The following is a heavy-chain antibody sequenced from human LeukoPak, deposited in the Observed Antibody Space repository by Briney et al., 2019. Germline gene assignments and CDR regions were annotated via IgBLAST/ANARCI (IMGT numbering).Heavy chain of an antibody. V-gene: IGHV3-74*01. D-gene: IGHD2-15*01. Sequence: GGSLRLSCAASGFTFSSYWMHWVRQAPGKGLVWVSRINSDGSSTSYADSVKGRFTISRDNAKNTLYLQMNSLRAEDMAVYYCARESCSGGSCYYDYWGQGTLVTVSS. CDR1: GFTFSSYW. CDR3: ARESCSGGSCYYDY. CDR2: INSDGSST. J-gene: IGHJ4*02.